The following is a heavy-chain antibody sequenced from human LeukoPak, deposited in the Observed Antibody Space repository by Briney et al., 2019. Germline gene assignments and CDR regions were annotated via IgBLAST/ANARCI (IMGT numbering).Heavy chain of an antibody. D-gene: IGHD3-22*01. CDR3: ARVADSSGYSIDY. Sequence: SGTLSLTCTVSGGSISSSDYYWSWIRQHPGKGLEWIGHIYYSGSTYYNPSLKSRVTISVDTSKNQFSLKLSSVTAADTAVYYCARVADSSGYSIDYWGQGTLVTVSS. CDR1: GGSISSSDYY. J-gene: IGHJ4*02. V-gene: IGHV4-31*03. CDR2: IYYSGST.